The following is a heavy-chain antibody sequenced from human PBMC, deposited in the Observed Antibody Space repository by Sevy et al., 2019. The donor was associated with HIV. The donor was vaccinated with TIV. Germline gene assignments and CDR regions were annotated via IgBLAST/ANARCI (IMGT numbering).Heavy chain of an antibody. CDR3: AREGTRMVGGGGAFDI. CDR1: GYTFTSYA. V-gene: IGHV1-3*01. CDR2: INAGNGNT. D-gene: IGHD2-15*01. Sequence: ASVKVSCKASGYTFTSYAMHWVRQAPGQRLEWMGWINAGNGNTKYSQKFQGRVTITRDTSASTAYMELSSLRSEDTAGYYCAREGTRMVGGGGAFDIWGQGTMVTVSS. J-gene: IGHJ3*02.